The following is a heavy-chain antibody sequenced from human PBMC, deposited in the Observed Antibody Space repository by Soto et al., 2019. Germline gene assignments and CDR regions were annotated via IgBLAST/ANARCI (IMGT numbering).Heavy chain of an antibody. D-gene: IGHD3-22*01. J-gene: IGHJ4*02. Sequence: SETLSLTCTVSGGSISSSSYYWGWIRQPPGKGLEWIGRIYYSGSTDYSSSLKSRVTISVDTSKNQFSLKLSSLTAADTAVYYCARQWATYDSSGYYPGFDYWGQGTLVTVSS. V-gene: IGHV4-39*01. CDR2: IYYSGST. CDR1: GGSISSSSYY. CDR3: ARQWATYDSSGYYPGFDY.